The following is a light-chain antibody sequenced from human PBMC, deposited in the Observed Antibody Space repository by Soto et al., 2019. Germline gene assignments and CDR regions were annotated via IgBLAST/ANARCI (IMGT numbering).Light chain of an antibody. CDR2: TAS. CDR3: QQNDSAPRT. V-gene: IGKV1-27*01. CDR1: QDIGIY. J-gene: IGKJ1*01. Sequence: DIQMTQSPSSLSASVGDRVTITCRASQDIGIYLSWYQQKSGGVPRLLIYTASTLQSGVPSRFSGSRSGTDFTLTISSLQPEDAATYFCQQNDSAPRTFGQGTKVEIK.